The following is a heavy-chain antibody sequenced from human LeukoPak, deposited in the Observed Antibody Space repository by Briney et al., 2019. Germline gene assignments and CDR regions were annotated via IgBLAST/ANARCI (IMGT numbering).Heavy chain of an antibody. V-gene: IGHV3-30*04. CDR1: GFTLNTYS. CDR2: ISYDGIDK. CDR3: ARPRRPNTALDHILDY. J-gene: IGHJ4*02. Sequence: GGSLRLSCAASGFTLNTYSIYWVRQAPGKGLEWVTLISYDGIDKYYANFVKGRFTISRDSSKNTLDLQMNSLRPEDTAVYYCARPRRPNTALDHILDYWGQGAQVTVSS. D-gene: IGHD5-18*01.